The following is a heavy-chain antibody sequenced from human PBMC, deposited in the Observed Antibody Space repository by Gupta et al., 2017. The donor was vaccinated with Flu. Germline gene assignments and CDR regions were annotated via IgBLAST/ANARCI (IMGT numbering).Heavy chain of an antibody. CDR1: GFTFSNAW. CDR3: TTPYYYDSSTYYPVF. J-gene: IGHJ4*02. CDR2: MKSKTDDGTT. D-gene: IGHD3-22*01. V-gene: IGHV3-15*01. Sequence: EVQLLAPCGGLVKPGGSLRISCAVSGFTFSNAWMGWVRQAQGKGLEWVGRMKSKTDDGTTDYAATVKGRFTISRDDTKNKLYLHMNSLRTEDAAVYYCTTPYYYDSSTYYPVFWGQGTLVTVSS.